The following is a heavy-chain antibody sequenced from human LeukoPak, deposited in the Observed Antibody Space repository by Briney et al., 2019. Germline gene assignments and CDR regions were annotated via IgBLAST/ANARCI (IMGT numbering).Heavy chain of an antibody. J-gene: IGHJ3*02. CDR3: ARATYYYYDSSGHGDAFDI. V-gene: IGHV1-3*03. CDR1: GYIFTSYA. Sequence: GASVKVSCKASGYIFTSYAMHWVRQAPGQRLEWMGWINVGTGNTKYSQEFQGRVTITRDTSASTAYMELSSLRSEDKAVYYCARATYYYYDSSGHGDAFDIWGQGTMVTVSS. CDR2: INVGTGNT. D-gene: IGHD3-22*01.